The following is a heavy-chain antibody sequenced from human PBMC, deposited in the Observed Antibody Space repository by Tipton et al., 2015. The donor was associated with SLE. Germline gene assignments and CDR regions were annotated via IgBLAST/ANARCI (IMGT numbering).Heavy chain of an antibody. Sequence: LSLTCAVSGASITSSDWWSWVRQPPGKGLEYIGEIHHRGSTNYKSSLRGRVTISVDTSKNQFSLKLGSVTAADTAVYYCARDRRGWYFDLWGRGTLVTVSS. J-gene: IGHJ2*01. CDR3: ARDRRGWYFDL. V-gene: IGHV4-4*02. D-gene: IGHD3-10*01. CDR2: IHHRGST. CDR1: GASITSSDW.